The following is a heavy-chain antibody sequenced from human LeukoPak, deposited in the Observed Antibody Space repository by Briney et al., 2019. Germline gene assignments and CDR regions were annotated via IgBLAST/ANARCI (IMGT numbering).Heavy chain of an antibody. Sequence: PGGSLRLSCAASGFTFSSYAMHWVRQAPGKGLEWVAVISYDGSNKYYADFVKGRFTISRDNSKNTLYLQMNSLRAEDTAVYYCARAKRSYYYDSSGYFGYWGQGTLVTVSS. J-gene: IGHJ4*02. CDR3: ARAKRSYYYDSSGYFGY. CDR2: ISYDGSNK. V-gene: IGHV3-30*04. CDR1: GFTFSSYA. D-gene: IGHD3-22*01.